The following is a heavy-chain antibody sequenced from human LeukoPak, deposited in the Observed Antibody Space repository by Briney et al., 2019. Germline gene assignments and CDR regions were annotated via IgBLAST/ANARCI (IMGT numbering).Heavy chain of an antibody. V-gene: IGHV1-2*06. CDR3: ARDGDYYYMNLGEYFQH. CDR1: GYTFIDYY. Sequence: ASVKVSCKASGYTFIDYYLHWLRQAPGQGLEWMGRINPNRGDTKPAQKFQGRVSMTRDTSISTAYMELRRLKSDDTAVYYCARDGDYYYMNLGEYFQHWGQGTLVTVSS. J-gene: IGHJ1*01. CDR2: INPNRGDT. D-gene: IGHD3-10*01.